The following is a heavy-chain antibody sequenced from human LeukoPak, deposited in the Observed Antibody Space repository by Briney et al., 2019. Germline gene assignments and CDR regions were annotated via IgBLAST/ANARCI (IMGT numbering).Heavy chain of an antibody. J-gene: IGHJ4*02. D-gene: IGHD3-22*01. Sequence: GASVKVSCKASGYTFTGYYMHWVRQAPGRGLEWMGRINPNSGGTNCAQKFQGRVTMTRDTSIVTAYMELSRLRSDDTAVYYCARAPRPPWDDSSGLDYWGQGTLVTVSS. CDR3: ARAPRPPWDDSSGLDY. CDR1: GYTFTGYY. V-gene: IGHV1-2*06. CDR2: INPNSGGT.